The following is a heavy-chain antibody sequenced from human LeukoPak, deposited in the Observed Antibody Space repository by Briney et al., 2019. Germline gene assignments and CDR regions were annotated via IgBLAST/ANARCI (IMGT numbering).Heavy chain of an antibody. CDR1: GFTFSSYA. Sequence: GGSLRLSCAASGFTFSSYAMSWVRQAPGKGLEWVSAISGSGGSTYYADSVKGRFTISRDNSKNTLYLQMNSLRAEDTAVYYCARDLDIVVVLAVPYDDAFDIWGQGTMVTVSS. CDR2: ISGSGGST. V-gene: IGHV3-23*01. CDR3: ARDLDIVVVLAVPYDDAFDI. J-gene: IGHJ3*02. D-gene: IGHD2-2*03.